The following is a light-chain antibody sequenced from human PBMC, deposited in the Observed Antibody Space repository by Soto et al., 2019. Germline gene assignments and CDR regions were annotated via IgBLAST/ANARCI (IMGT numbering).Light chain of an antibody. CDR1: HSVGSS. CDR3: QQRSNWPLT. V-gene: IGKV3-11*01. Sequence: EIVLTQSPASLSLSPGERATLSCRASHSVGSSLGWYQQRPGQAPRLLIYDASNRATGIPARFSGSGSGTDFTLTISSLEPEDFAVYYCQQRSNWPLTFGGGTNVEIK. J-gene: IGKJ4*01. CDR2: DAS.